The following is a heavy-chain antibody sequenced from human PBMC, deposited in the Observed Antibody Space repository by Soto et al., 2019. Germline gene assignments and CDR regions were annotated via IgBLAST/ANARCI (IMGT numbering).Heavy chain of an antibody. CDR3: ARDKENYYGSGSYAYYYGMGV. D-gene: IGHD3-10*01. CDR2: IGAYNGNT. J-gene: IGHJ6*02. V-gene: IGHV1-18*01. Sequence: QVHLVQSGAEVKKPGASVKVSCKASGYTFTTYGISWVRQAPGQGLEWMGWIGAYNGNTNYAQKVQGRVTMTTDTSTNTAYMELRSLRSDDTAVYYCARDKENYYGSGSYAYYYGMGVWGQETTVTVSS. CDR1: GYTFTTYG.